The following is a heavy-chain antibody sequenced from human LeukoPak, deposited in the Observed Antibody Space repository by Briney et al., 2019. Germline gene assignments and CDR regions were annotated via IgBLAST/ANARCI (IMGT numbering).Heavy chain of an antibody. V-gene: IGHV3-23*01. D-gene: IGHD2-21*02. CDR1: GFTFSSYD. Sequence: GSLRLSCAASGFTFSSYDMSWVRQAPGKGLEWVSAISGSGGSTYYADSVKGRFTISRDNSKNTLYLQMNSLRAEDTAVYYCAKNLVTNWYFDLWGRGTLVTVSS. CDR3: AKNLVTNWYFDL. J-gene: IGHJ2*01. CDR2: ISGSGGST.